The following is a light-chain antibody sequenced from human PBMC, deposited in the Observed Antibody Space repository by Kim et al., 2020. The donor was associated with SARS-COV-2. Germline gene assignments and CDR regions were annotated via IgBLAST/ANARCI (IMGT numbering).Light chain of an antibody. V-gene: IGKV2-28*01. CDR2: LGS. Sequence: PTSISCRSSQGLLHSNEYMYLDWYLQKPGQTPQRLIYLGSNRASGVPDRFSCSGSGTDFTLKISRVEAEDVGVYYCMQALQTPLYTFGQGTKLEI. J-gene: IGKJ2*01. CDR1: QGLLHSNEYMY. CDR3: MQALQTPLYT.